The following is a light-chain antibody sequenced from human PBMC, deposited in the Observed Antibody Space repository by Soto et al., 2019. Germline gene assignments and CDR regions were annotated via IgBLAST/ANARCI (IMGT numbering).Light chain of an antibody. CDR3: QQAITFPLT. CDR1: QDISGW. V-gene: IGKV1-12*01. Sequence: DIQMTQSPSSVSASVGDTVTIACRASQDISGWLVWYQQKQGKAPKLLIYTTSTLEIGVPSRFSGSGSGTDYNFTISGLQPEDFATYYCQQAITFPLTFGGGTQVE. J-gene: IGKJ4*01. CDR2: TTS.